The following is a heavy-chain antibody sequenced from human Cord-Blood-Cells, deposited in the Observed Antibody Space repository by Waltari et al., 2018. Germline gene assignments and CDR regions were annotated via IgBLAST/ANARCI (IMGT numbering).Heavy chain of an antibody. CDR2: FDPEDGET. J-gene: IGHJ2*01. D-gene: IGHD6-6*01. V-gene: IGHV1-24*01. Sequence: QVQLVQSGAEVTKPGASVKVSCKVSGYTLTELSMHWVRQAPGKGLGWVGGFDPEDGETIYAQKCQGRVTMNEDTSTDTAYMELSSLRSEDTAVYYCATVRPSIAARMDYWYFDLWGRGTLVTVSS. CDR3: ATVRPSIAARMDYWYFDL. CDR1: GYTLTELS.